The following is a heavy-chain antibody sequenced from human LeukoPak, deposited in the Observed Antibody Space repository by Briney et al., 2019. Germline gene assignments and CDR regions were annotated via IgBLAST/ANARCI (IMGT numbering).Heavy chain of an antibody. J-gene: IGHJ4*02. Sequence: QTGGSLRLSCAASGFTFSSYAMSWVRQAPGKGLEWVSAISGSGGSTYYADSVEGRFTISRDNSKNTLYLQMNSLRAEDTAVYYCAKDLGFGELGLDYWGQGTLVTVSS. D-gene: IGHD3-10*01. CDR1: GFTFSSYA. CDR3: AKDLGFGELGLDY. CDR2: ISGSGGST. V-gene: IGHV3-23*01.